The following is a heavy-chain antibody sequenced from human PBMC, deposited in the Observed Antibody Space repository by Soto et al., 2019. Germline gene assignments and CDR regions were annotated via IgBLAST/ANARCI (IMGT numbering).Heavy chain of an antibody. D-gene: IGHD3-10*01. CDR3: VWFGPNTGY. Sequence: ASVKVSSKDSGYTFNSYDLNWVRQATGQGLEWMGWMNPNSGNTGYAQKLQGRVTMTRNTSISTAYMELSSLRSEDTAVYYCVWFGPNTGYWGQGTLVTVSS. J-gene: IGHJ4*02. CDR1: GYTFNSYD. V-gene: IGHV1-8*01. CDR2: MNPNSGNT.